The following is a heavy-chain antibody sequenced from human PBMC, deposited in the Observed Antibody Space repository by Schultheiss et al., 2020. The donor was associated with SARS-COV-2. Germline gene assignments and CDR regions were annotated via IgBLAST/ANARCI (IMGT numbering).Heavy chain of an antibody. CDR3: AITRRAWFDP. CDR1: GFTVSSNY. CDR2: ISGSGGST. J-gene: IGHJ5*02. V-gene: IGHV3-23*01. Sequence: GGSLRLSCAASGFTVSSNYMSWVRQAPGKGLEWVSVISGSGGSTYYADSVKGRFTISRDNSKNTLYLQMNSLRAEDTAVYYCAITRRAWFDPWGQGTLVTVSS.